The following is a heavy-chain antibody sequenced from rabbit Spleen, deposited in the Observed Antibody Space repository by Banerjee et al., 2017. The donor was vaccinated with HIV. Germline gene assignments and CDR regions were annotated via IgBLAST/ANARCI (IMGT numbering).Heavy chain of an antibody. CDR3: ARDRSSVIGWNFGR. CDR2: IYAGSGGST. CDR1: GFDLSSYYY. Sequence: QEQLEESGGGLVKPEGSLTLTCKASGFDLSSYYYMCWVRQAPGKGPEWMGCIYAGSGGSTYYANWAKGRFTISKTSSTTVTLQMTSLTAADTATYFCARDRSSVIGWNFGRWGQGTLVTVS. V-gene: IGHV1S45*01. D-gene: IGHD1-1*01. J-gene: IGHJ3*01.